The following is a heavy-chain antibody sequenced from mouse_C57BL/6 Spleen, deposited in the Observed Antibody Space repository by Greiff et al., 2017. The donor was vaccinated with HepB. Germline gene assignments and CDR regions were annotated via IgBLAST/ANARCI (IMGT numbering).Heavy chain of an antibody. J-gene: IGHJ1*03. CDR1: GYTFTSYW. V-gene: IGHV1-55*01. CDR2: IYPGSGST. Sequence: QVQLQQPGAELVKPGASVKMSCKASGYTFTSYWITWVKQRPGQGLEWIGDIYPGSGSTNYNEKFKSKATLTVDKSSSTAYMQLSSLTSEDSAVYYCAAYYGSSYAYFDVWGTGTTVTVSS. D-gene: IGHD1-1*01. CDR3: AAYYGSSYAYFDV.